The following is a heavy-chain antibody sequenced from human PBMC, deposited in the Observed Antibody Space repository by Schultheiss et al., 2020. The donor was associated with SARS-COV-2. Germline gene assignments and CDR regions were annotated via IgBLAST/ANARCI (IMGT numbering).Heavy chain of an antibody. V-gene: IGHV3-7*03. CDR2: IKQDGSEK. D-gene: IGHD3-3*01. Sequence: GGSLRLSCAASGFTFSSYSMNWVRQAPGKGLEWVANIKQDGSEKYYVDSVKGRFTISRDNAKNSLYLQMNSLRAEDTAVYYCARLNDFWSGYHDAFDIWGQGTMVTVSS. CDR1: GFTFSSYS. J-gene: IGHJ3*02. CDR3: ARLNDFWSGYHDAFDI.